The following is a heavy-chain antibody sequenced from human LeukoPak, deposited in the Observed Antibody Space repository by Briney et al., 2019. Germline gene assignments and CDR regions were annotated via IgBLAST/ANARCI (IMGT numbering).Heavy chain of an antibody. CDR2: ISAYNGNT. Sequence: GASVKVSCKASGYTFTSYGISWVRQAPGQGLEWMGWISAYNGNTNYAQKLQGRVTMTRDASISTAYMELSRLRSDDTAVYYCARDQQVVVVPAARFDYWGQGTLVTVSS. V-gene: IGHV1-18*01. CDR3: ARDQQVVVVPAARFDY. D-gene: IGHD2-2*01. CDR1: GYTFTSYG. J-gene: IGHJ4*02.